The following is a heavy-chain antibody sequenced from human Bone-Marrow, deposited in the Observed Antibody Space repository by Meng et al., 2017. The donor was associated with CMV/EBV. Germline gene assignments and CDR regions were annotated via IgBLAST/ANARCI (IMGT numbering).Heavy chain of an antibody. D-gene: IGHD6-13*01. Sequence: ASVKVSCKASGYTFINFGFSWVRQVPGQGLQWMGWISTYNGNTNYAQRLQGRVTLTTDTSTSTAYMELRSLRSDDTAVYYCASWYSTAWVFDYWGQGTLVTVSS. CDR2: ISTYNGNT. V-gene: IGHV1-18*01. CDR1: GYTFINFG. CDR3: ASWYSTAWVFDY. J-gene: IGHJ4*02.